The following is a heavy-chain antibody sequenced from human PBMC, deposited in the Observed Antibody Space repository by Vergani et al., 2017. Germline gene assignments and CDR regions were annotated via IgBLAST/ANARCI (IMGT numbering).Heavy chain of an antibody. CDR1: GFTFSTYS. J-gene: IGHJ3*02. CDR2: ISTDASTT. D-gene: IGHD3-22*01. CDR3: AGEPLRTYDSSGYYFHDAFDI. Sequence: EVQLVDSGGGLVQPGGSLRLSCVGSGFTFSTYSMNWVRQAPGKGLEWVSYISTDASTTYYGDSVKGRFTISRDNAKNSLYLQMNSLRAEDTAVYFCAGEPLRTYDSSGYYFHDAFDIWGQATMVTVSS. V-gene: IGHV3-48*01.